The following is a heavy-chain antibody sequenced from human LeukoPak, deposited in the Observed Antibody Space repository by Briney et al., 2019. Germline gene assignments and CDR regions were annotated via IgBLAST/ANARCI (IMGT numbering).Heavy chain of an antibody. J-gene: IGHJ4*02. D-gene: IGHD5-24*01. V-gene: IGHV4-59*01. Sequence: ASETLSLTCTVSGGSISSYYWSWIRQPPGKGLEWIGYIYYSGSTNYNPFLKSRVTISVDTSKNQFSLKLSSVTAADTAVYYCARAVEMATVYYFDYWGQGTLVTVSS. CDR1: GGSISSYY. CDR2: IYYSGST. CDR3: ARAVEMATVYYFDY.